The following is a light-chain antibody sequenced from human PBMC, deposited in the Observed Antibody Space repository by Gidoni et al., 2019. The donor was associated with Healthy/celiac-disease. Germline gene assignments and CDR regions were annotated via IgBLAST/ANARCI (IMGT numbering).Light chain of an antibody. J-gene: IGKJ4*01. CDR3: RQYGSSPLT. Sequence: EIVLTQSPGTLSLSPGERATLSCRAGQSVSSSYLAWYQQKPGQAPRLLIYGASSRATGIPDRFSGSGSGTDFTLTISRLVPEDFAVYYCRQYGSSPLTFGGGTKVEIK. CDR1: QSVSSSY. V-gene: IGKV3-20*01. CDR2: GAS.